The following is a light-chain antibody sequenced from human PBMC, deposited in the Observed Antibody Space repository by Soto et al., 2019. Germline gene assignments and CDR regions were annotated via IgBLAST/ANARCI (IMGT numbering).Light chain of an antibody. V-gene: IGLV1-44*01. CDR3: AAWDGSLNGVL. CDR2: GNE. J-gene: IGLJ2*01. CDR1: SSNIGSNL. Sequence: QSVLTQPPSTSGTPGPRVTISCSGSSSNIGSNLVYWYQLVPGTAPKLLIYGNEERPSGVPGRFSGSKAGTSASLAISGLQSEEEADYYCAAWDGSLNGVLFGVGTKLTVL.